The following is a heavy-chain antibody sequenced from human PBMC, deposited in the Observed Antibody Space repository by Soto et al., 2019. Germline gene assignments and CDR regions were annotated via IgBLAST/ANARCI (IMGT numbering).Heavy chain of an antibody. V-gene: IGHV4-34*01. J-gene: IGHJ4*02. D-gene: IGHD6-19*01. CDR3: ARGGIAVAGAIDY. Sequence: SETLSLTCAVYGGSFSGYYWSWIRQPPGKGLEWIGEINHSGSTNYNPSLKSRVTISVDTSKNQFSLKLSSVTAADTAVYYCARGGIAVAGAIDYWGQGTLVTVSS. CDR2: INHSGST. CDR1: GGSFSGYY.